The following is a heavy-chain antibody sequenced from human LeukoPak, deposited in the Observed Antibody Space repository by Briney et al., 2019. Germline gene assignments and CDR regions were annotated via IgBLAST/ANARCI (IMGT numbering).Heavy chain of an antibody. Sequence: GGSLRLSCAASGFTFSSYSMNWVRQAPGKGLEWVSSISSSSSYIYYADSVKGRFTISRDNAKNSLYLQMNSLRAEDTAVYYCARDGPWQHPYFDYWGQGTLVTVSS. CDR3: ARDGPWQHPYFDY. V-gene: IGHV3-21*01. CDR1: GFTFSSYS. CDR2: ISSSSSYI. J-gene: IGHJ4*02. D-gene: IGHD5-24*01.